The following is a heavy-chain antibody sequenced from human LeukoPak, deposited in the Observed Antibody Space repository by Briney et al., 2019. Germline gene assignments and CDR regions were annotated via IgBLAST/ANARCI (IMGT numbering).Heavy chain of an antibody. CDR1: GFTFSSYA. V-gene: IGHV3-23*01. D-gene: IGHD6-19*01. Sequence: PGGSLRLSCAASGFTFSSYAMSWVRQAPGKGLEWVSAISGSGGSTYYADSVKGRFTISRDNSKNTLYLQMNSLRAEDTAVYYCAKDRDSSGWYVYYYYYGMDVWGQGTTVTVSS. CDR3: AKDRDSSGWYVYYYYYGMDV. CDR2: ISGSGGST. J-gene: IGHJ6*02.